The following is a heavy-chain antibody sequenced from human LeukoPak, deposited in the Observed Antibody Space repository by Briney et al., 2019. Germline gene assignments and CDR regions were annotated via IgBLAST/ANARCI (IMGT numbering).Heavy chain of an antibody. CDR2: ISSSGTYV. Sequence: GGSLRLSCAASGFTFSNYSMNWVRPAPGKGLEWVSSISSSGTYVYYADSVKGRFTISKDNAKNSSSLQMNSSRADDPAEYYFARASRQQLAGYLPDCFDIGGKGKMLSVS. CDR1: GFTFSNYS. V-gene: IGHV3-21*01. CDR3: ARASRQQLAGYLPDCFDI. D-gene: IGHD3-9*01. J-gene: IGHJ3*02.